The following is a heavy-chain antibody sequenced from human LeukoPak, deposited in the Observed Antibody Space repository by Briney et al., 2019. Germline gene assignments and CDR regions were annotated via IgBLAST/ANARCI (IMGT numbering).Heavy chain of an antibody. D-gene: IGHD5-12*01. CDR3: ARYFSGYDNYFDY. CDR2: LYTSGST. CDR1: GGSINSYY. J-gene: IGHJ4*02. V-gene: IGHV4-4*07. Sequence: AETLSLTCTVSGGSINSYYWSWIRQPAGKGLEWIGRLYTSGSTNYNPSLKSRVTMSVDTSKNQFTLKLSSVTTADTAVYYCARYFSGYDNYFDYWGQGTLVTVSS.